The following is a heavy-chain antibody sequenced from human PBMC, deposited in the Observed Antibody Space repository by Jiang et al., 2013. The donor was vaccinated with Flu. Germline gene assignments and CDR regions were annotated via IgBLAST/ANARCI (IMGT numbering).Heavy chain of an antibody. J-gene: IGHJ4*02. CDR2: INPNSGAT. D-gene: IGHD4-11*01. V-gene: IGHV1-2*02. CDR3: ARGFVTIRVDF. CDR1: GYTFINQY. Sequence: SGAEVKEPGASVKVSCKASGYTFINQYMHWVRQAPGQGLEWMGWINPNSGATNFAQKFQGRLTLTRDTSISTAYMELSSLKSDDTAVYYCARGFVTIRVDFWGQGTLVTVSS.